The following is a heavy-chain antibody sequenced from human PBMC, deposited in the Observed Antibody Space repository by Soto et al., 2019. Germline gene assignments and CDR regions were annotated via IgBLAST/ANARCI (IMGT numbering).Heavy chain of an antibody. CDR3: ARRSQQLVKVMKRVAYNWFDP. D-gene: IGHD6-13*01. V-gene: IGHV4-39*01. J-gene: IGHJ5*02. Sequence: PSETLSLTCTVSGGSISSSSYYWGWIRHPPGKGLEWIGSIYYSGSTYYNPSLKSRVTISVDTSKNQFSLKLSSVTAADTAVYYCARRSQQLVKVMKRVAYNWFDPWGEG. CDR1: GGSISSSSYY. CDR2: IYYSGST.